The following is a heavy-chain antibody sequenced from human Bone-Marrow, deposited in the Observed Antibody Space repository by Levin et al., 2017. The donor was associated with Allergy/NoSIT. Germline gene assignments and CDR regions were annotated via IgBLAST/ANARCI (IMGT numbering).Heavy chain of an antibody. CDR3: AREGPAVVTVDNWFDP. V-gene: IGHV3-23*01. J-gene: IGHJ5*02. Sequence: GGSLRLSCVASGFTFSSFAMNWVRRAPGKGLEWVSAISGSAFSTYYADSVKGRFTISRDNSKNMVYLQMNSLRVEDTAVYYCAREGPAVVTVDNWFDPWGQGTLVTVSS. CDR1: GFTFSSFA. CDR2: ISGSAFST. D-gene: IGHD2-21*02.